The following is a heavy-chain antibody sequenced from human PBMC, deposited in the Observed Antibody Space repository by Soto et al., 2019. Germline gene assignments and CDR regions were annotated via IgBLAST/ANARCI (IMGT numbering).Heavy chain of an antibody. CDR2: ISGSGGTT. Sequence: GGFLRVPKGAFGCNFGDLAGRRVRQAPGKGLEWVSAISGSGGTTYYADSVKGRFTISRDNSKNTLYLQMNSLRAEDTAVYYCARLGIVVGRAFDIWGQGTMVTVSS. CDR3: ARLGIVVGRAFDI. CDR1: GCNFGDLA. D-gene: IGHD2-2*03. J-gene: IGHJ3*02. V-gene: IGHV3-23*01.